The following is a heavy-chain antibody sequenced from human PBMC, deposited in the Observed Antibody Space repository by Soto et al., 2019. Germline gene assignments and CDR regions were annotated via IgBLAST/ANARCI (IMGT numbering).Heavy chain of an antibody. D-gene: IGHD6-19*01. Sequence: SETLSLTCTVSGGSISSSSYYWGWIRQPPGKGLEWIGIIYYSGSTYYNPSLKIRVTISVDTSKNQFSLKLSSVTAADTAVYYCARQRGMTVAGTGFGYYYYGMDVWGQGTTVTVSS. CDR2: IYYSGST. V-gene: IGHV4-39*01. CDR1: GGSISSSSYY. J-gene: IGHJ6*02. CDR3: ARQRGMTVAGTGFGYYYYGMDV.